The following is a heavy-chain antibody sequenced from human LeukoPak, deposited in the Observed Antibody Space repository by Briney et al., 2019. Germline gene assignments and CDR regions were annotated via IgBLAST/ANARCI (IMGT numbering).Heavy chain of an antibody. CDR1: GFSFTGYY. CDR3: AREGSSGQDWYAFDV. D-gene: IGHD5-12*01. J-gene: IGHJ3*01. Sequence: ASVKVSCKASGFSFTGYYVQWLRQAPGRGLEWVGWMYFNSGATRYAPKFQDRVTMTRDTSISTAYMELSSLRADDTAMYFCAREGSSGQDWYAFDVWGQETMVTVSS. CDR2: MYFNSGAT. V-gene: IGHV1-2*02.